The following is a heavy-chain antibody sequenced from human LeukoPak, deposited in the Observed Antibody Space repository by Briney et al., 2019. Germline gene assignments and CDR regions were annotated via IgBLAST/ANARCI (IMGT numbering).Heavy chain of an antibody. CDR2: IYYSGST. CDR1: GGSISSSSYY. V-gene: IGHV4-39*01. CDR3: ARRCRTSITIFGVVREFDY. Sequence: SETLSLTCTVSGGSISSSSYYWGWIRQPPGTGLEWIGSIYYSGSTYYNPSLKSRVTISVDTSKNQFSLKLSSVTAADTAVYYCARRCRTSITIFGVVREFDYWGQGTLVTVSS. J-gene: IGHJ4*02. D-gene: IGHD3-3*01.